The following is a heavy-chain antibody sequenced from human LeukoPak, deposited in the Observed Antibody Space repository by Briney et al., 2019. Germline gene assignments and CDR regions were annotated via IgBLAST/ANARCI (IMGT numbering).Heavy chain of an antibody. CDR2: ISAYNGNT. CDR3: ASQGTTVTTNAFDI. CDR1: GYTFTSYG. J-gene: IGHJ3*02. Sequence: ASVKVSCKASGYTFTSYGISWVRQAPGQGREWMGWISAYNGNTNYAQKLQGRVTMTTDTSTSTAYMELRSLRSDDTAVYYCASQGTTVTTNAFDIWGQGTMVTVSS. D-gene: IGHD4-17*01. V-gene: IGHV1-18*01.